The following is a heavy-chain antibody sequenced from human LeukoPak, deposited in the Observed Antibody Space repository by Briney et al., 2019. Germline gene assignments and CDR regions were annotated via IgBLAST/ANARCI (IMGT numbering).Heavy chain of an antibody. D-gene: IGHD6-19*01. J-gene: IGHJ6*03. V-gene: IGHV3-53*01. CDR2: IYSGGST. Sequence: GGSLRLSCAASGFTVSSNFMSWVRQAPGKGLEWVSVIYSGGSTYYADSVKGRFTISRDNSKNTLYLQMNSLRAEDTAVYYCARDGTGYSSGWYLYMDVWGKGTTVTVSS. CDR1: GFTVSSNF. CDR3: ARDGTGYSSGWYLYMDV.